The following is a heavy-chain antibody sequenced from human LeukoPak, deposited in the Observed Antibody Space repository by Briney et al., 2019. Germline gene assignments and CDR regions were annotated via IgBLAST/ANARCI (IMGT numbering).Heavy chain of an antibody. J-gene: IGHJ4*02. CDR2: ISSSSSYI. Sequence: PGGSLRLSCAASGFTFSSYSMNWVRQAPGKGLEWVSSISSSSSYIYYADSVKGRFTISRDNAKNSLYLQMNSLRAEDTAVYYCARDGVVVVVAATRMDYWGQGTLVTVSS. CDR3: ARDGVVVVVAATRMDY. CDR1: GFTFSSYS. D-gene: IGHD2-15*01. V-gene: IGHV3-21*01.